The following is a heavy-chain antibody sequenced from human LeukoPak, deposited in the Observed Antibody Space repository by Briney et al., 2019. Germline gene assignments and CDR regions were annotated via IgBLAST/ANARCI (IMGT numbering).Heavy chain of an antibody. CDR3: AKDSLGDSSDY. D-gene: IGHD3-22*01. J-gene: IGHJ4*02. V-gene: IGHV3-23*01. CDR2: ISDSGGST. Sequence: GGSLRLSCAASGFTFSTYWMTWVRQAPGKGLQWVSTISDSGGSTYYADSVKGRFTISRDNSKNTLYLQMNSLRAEDTAVYYCAKDSLGDSSDYWGQGTLVTVSS. CDR1: GFTFSTYW.